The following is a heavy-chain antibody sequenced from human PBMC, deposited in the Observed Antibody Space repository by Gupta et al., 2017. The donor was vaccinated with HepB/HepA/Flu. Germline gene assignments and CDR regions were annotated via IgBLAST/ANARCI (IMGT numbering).Heavy chain of an antibody. CDR3: ARGGYNSSGWDWYFDL. CDR2: INPNSGGT. J-gene: IGHJ2*01. V-gene: IGHV1-2*04. D-gene: IGHD5-24*01. Sequence: QVQLVQSGAEVKKPGASVKVSCKASGYTFTGYHMHCVRQAPGQGLELMGWINPNSGGTNYAQKFQCWVTMTRDTYISTAYMELSRLRSDDTAVYYCARGGYNSSGWDWYFDLWGRGTLVTVSS. CDR1: GYTFTGYH.